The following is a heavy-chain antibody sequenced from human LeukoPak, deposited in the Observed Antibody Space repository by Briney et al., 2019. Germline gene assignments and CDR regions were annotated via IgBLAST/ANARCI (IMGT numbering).Heavy chain of an antibody. V-gene: IGHV4-4*02. D-gene: IGHD3-22*01. CDR1: GGSISSSNW. J-gene: IGHJ5*02. Sequence: SGTLSLTCAVSGGSISSSNWWSWVRQPPGKGLEWIGEIYHSGSTSYNPSLKSRVTISVDKSKNQFSLKLSSVTAADTAVYYCARTSSRSYYYDSSENWFDPWGQGTLVTVSS. CDR2: IYHSGST. CDR3: ARTSSRSYYYDSSENWFDP.